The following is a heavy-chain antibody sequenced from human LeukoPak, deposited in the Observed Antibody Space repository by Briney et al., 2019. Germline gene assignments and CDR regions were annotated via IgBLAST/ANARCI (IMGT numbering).Heavy chain of an antibody. D-gene: IGHD2-15*01. CDR3: ARRGYDIVVVVAATSYFDY. V-gene: IGHV4-39*01. J-gene: IGHJ4*02. CDR2: IYYSGST. Sequence: SETLSLTCTVSGGSISSSSYYWGWIRQPPGKGLEWIGSIYYSGSTYYNPSLKSRVTISVDTSKNQFSLKLSSVTAADTAVYYCARRGYDIVVVVAATSYFDYWGQGTLVTVSS. CDR1: GGSISSSSYY.